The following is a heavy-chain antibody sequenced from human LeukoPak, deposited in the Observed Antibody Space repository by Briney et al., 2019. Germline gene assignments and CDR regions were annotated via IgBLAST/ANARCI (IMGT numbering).Heavy chain of an antibody. CDR1: GFTFSSYG. V-gene: IGHV3-30*02. CDR2: IRYDGSNK. D-gene: IGHD3-10*01. CDR3: AKGNYYGSGSYYKSPAEYFQH. Sequence: GGSLRLSCAASGFTFSSYGMHWVRQAPGKGLEWVAFIRYDGSNKYYADSVKSRFTISRDNSTNTLYLQMNSLRAEDTAVYYCAKGNYYGSGSYYKSPAEYFQHWGQGTLVTVSS. J-gene: IGHJ1*01.